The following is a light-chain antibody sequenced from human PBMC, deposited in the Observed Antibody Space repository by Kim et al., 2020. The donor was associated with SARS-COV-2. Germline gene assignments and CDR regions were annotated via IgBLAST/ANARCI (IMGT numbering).Light chain of an antibody. CDR2: KAS. CDR1: ESISGW. J-gene: IGKJ1*01. V-gene: IGKV1-5*03. CDR3: QQYNTYPGT. Sequence: DIQMTQSPATLSASVGDRVTITCRASESISGWLAWYQQKPGKAPKLLINKASSLQSGVPSRFSGSGSGTEFTLTISSLQSDDFATYFFQQYNTYPGTVGQGTKVDIK.